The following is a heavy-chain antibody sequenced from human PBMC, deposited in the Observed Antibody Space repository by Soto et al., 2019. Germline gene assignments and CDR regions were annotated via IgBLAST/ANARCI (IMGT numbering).Heavy chain of an antibody. D-gene: IGHD3-10*01. Sequence: EVQLVESGGGLVQPGGSLRLSCAASGFTFSSYWMSWVRQAPGKGLEWVANIKQDGSEKYYVDSVKGRFTISRDNAKNSLYLQMNSLRAEDTAVYYCARESAYYYGSGNWFDPWGQGTLVTVSS. CDR1: GFTFSSYW. CDR2: IKQDGSEK. J-gene: IGHJ5*02. V-gene: IGHV3-7*03. CDR3: ARESAYYYGSGNWFDP.